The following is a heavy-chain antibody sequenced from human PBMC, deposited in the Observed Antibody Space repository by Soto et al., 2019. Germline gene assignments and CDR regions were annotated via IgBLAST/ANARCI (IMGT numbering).Heavy chain of an antibody. D-gene: IGHD1-26*01. Sequence: EVQLVESGGGLVQPGGSLRLSCAASGFIVSTSYMNWVRQAPGKGLEWVSVIYTGGGAYYADSVKGRFTISRDDSKNTVYLQMNSLSAEDTAVYYCARDSYSAYWGQGTLVTVSS. J-gene: IGHJ4*02. V-gene: IGHV3-66*01. CDR1: GFIVSTSY. CDR3: ARDSYSAY. CDR2: IYTGGGA.